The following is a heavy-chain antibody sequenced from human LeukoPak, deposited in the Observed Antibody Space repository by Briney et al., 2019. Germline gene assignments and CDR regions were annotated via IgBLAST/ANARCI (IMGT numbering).Heavy chain of an antibody. J-gene: IGHJ3*02. CDR2: ISGSGGST. CDR1: GFTFSSYA. V-gene: IGHV3-23*01. Sequence: GGSLRLSYAASGFTFSSYAMSWVRQAPGKGLEWVSAISGSGGSTYYADSVKGRFTISRDNSKNTLYLQMNSLRAEDTAVYYCAKDVRGSNPRPPRAFDIWGQGTMVTVSS. CDR3: AKDVRGSNPRPPRAFDI. D-gene: IGHD3-16*01.